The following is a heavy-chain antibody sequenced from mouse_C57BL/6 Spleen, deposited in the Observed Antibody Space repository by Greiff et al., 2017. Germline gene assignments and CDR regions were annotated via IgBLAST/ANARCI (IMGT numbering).Heavy chain of an antibody. D-gene: IGHD2-3*01. J-gene: IGHJ2*01. Sequence: QVQLQQSGAELAKPGASVKISCKASGYAFSSYWMNWVKQRPGKGLEWIGQIYPGDGDTNYNGKFKGKATLTADKSSSTAYMQLRSLTSEDSAVYFCARLDDQWEDYWGQGTTLTVSS. CDR3: ARLDDQWEDY. CDR1: GYAFSSYW. V-gene: IGHV1-80*01. CDR2: IYPGDGDT.